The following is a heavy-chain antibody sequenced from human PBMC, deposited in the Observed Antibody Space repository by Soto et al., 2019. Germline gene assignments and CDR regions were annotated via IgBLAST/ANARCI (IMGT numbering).Heavy chain of an antibody. CDR1: GCSLSRSSYY. CDR3: ARHTPAISISDH. CDR2: IYYSGST. D-gene: IGHD2-15*01. J-gene: IGHJ4*02. Sequence: PSETLFLTCTVSGCSLSRSSYYWGWVRQPPGKGLEWIGSIYYSGSTYYNPSLKSRVTISVDTSKNQFSLKLSSVTAADTAVYYCARHTPAISISDHWGQGTLVTVSS. V-gene: IGHV4-39*01.